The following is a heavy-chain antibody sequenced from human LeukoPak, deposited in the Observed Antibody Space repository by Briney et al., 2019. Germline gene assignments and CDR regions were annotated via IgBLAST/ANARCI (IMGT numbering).Heavy chain of an antibody. CDR2: ITPSGGST. D-gene: IGHD3-22*01. CDR3: AKRGSSGRIDY. CDR1: GFTFSSYA. J-gene: IGHJ4*02. Sequence: GGSLRLSCAASGFTFSSYAMSWVRQAPGKGLEWVSSITPSGGSTYYADSVKGRFTISRDNSKNTLYLQMNSLRAEDTAVYFCAKRGSSGRIDYWGQGTLVTVSS. V-gene: IGHV3-23*01.